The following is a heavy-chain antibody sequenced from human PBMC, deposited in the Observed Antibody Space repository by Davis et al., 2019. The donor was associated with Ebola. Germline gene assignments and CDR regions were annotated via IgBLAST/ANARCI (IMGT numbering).Heavy chain of an antibody. CDR3: ARVGYDFWSGYYGGNWFDP. D-gene: IGHD3-3*01. J-gene: IGHJ5*02. Sequence: MPSETLSLTCTVSGGSISSYYWSWIRQPPGKVLEWIGYIYYSGSTNYNPSLKSRVTISVDTSKNQFSLKLSSVTAADTAVYYCARVGYDFWSGYYGGNWFDPWGQGTLVTVSS. CDR2: IYYSGST. V-gene: IGHV4-59*01. CDR1: GGSISSYY.